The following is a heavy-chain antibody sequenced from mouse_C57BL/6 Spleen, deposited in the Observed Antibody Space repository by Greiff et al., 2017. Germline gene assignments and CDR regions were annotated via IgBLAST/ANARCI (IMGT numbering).Heavy chain of an antibody. CDR2: IWSGGST. J-gene: IGHJ4*01. CDR3: ARRGNYAMDY. CDR1: GFSLTSYG. Sequence: VKLLESGPGLVQPSQSLSITCTVSGFSLTSYGVHWVRQSPGKGLEWLGGIWSGGSTDYNAAFISRRSISKDKSKSQVFFKMNSLQADYTAIYYCARRGNYAMDYWGQGTSVTVSS. V-gene: IGHV2-2*01.